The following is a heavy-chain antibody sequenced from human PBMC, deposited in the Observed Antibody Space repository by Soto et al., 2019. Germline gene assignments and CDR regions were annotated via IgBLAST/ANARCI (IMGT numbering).Heavy chain of an antibody. J-gene: IGHJ3*01. D-gene: IGHD4-17*01. Sequence: GGSLTLTCAASGFTFNKYAMSWVRQAPGKGLEWVSGISASGGRTSYADSVKGRFTVSRDSSKNTLSLQMNSLRVDATAADYFAKDPNGDYVGGFELWGPGTMVTVSS. CDR2: ISASGGRT. CDR1: GFTFNKYA. CDR3: AKDPNGDYVGGFEL. V-gene: IGHV3-23*01.